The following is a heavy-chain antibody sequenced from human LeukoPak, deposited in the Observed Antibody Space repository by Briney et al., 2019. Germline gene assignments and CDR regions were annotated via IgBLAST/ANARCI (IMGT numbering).Heavy chain of an antibody. Sequence: GSLILSCAASGFTFSWYPIHWVRQAPGKGLEWVAVISYDGSNKYYADSVKGRFTISRDNSKNTLYLQMNSLRAEDTAVYYCARDPSGSDDYWGQGTLVTVSS. V-gene: IGHV3-30-3*01. D-gene: IGHD3-10*01. CDR2: ISYDGSNK. CDR1: GFTFSWYP. J-gene: IGHJ4*02. CDR3: ARDPSGSDDY.